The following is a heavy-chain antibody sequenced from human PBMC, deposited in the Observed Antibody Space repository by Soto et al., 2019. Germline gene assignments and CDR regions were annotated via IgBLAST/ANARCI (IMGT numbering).Heavy chain of an antibody. CDR1: GFTFSSYG. CDR2: IWYDGSNK. Sequence: PGGSLRLSCAASGFTFSSYGMHWFRQAPGKGLEWVAVIWYDGSNKYYADSVKGRFTISRDNSKNTLYLQMNSLRAEDTAVYYCAGRYSWSFQLLWFGTDFRGQGTTVTVSS. V-gene: IGHV3-33*01. J-gene: IGHJ6*02. D-gene: IGHD1-26*01. CDR3: AGRYSWSFQLLWFGTDF.